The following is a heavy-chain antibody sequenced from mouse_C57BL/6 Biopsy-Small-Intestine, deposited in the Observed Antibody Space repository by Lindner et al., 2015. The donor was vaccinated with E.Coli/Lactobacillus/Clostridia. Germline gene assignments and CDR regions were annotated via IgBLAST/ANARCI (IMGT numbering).Heavy chain of an antibody. Sequence: VQLQESGPGLVAPSQSLSITCTVSGFSLTSYGVDWVRQSPGKGLEWLGVIWGVGSTNYNSALKSRLSISKDNSKSQVFLKMNSLQTVDTAMYYCARHSGNYDWYFDVWGTGTTVTVSS. CDR3: ARHSGNYDWYFDV. V-gene: IGHV2-6*01. J-gene: IGHJ1*03. D-gene: IGHD2-1*01. CDR2: IWGVGST. CDR1: GFSLTSYG.